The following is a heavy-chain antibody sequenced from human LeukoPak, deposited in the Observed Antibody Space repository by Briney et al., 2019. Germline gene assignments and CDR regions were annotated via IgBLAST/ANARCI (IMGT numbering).Heavy chain of an antibody. CDR3: VRLAALRGFYYYMDV. J-gene: IGHJ6*03. CDR2: VYRDGNT. CDR1: GYSISSGYY. Sequence: SETLSLTCSVSGYSISSGYYWGWIRQPPGKGLEWVANVYRDGNTYHSPSLESRVTISVDTSKNLFSLKLSSLSAADTAVYYCVRLAALRGFYYYMDVWGKGTAVTVSS. D-gene: IGHD6-25*01. V-gene: IGHV4-38-2*01.